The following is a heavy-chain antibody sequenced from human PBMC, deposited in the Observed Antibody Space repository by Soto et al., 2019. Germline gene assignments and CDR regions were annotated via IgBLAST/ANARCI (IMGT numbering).Heavy chain of an antibody. Sequence: GGSLRLSCAASGFTFSSYAMSWVRQAPGKGLEWVSAISGSGGSTYYADSVKGRFTISRDNSKNTLYLQMNSLRAEDTAVYYCAKKYCSSTSCGRGMEVWGQGTTVTVSS. D-gene: IGHD2-2*01. J-gene: IGHJ6*02. CDR2: ISGSGGST. V-gene: IGHV3-23*01. CDR1: GFTFSSYA. CDR3: AKKYCSSTSCGRGMEV.